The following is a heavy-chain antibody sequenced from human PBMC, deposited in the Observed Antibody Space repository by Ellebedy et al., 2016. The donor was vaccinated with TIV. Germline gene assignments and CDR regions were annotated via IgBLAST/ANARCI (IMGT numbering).Heavy chain of an antibody. Sequence: MPGGSLRLSCALHGESFTAYYWTWVRQSPEKGLEWLGQISHSGSGNYNPSLESRLTISVDKSSNQFSLKLSYVTAADTAVYYCAGTRGYGYVYWGLGTLVTVSS. V-gene: IGHV4-34*01. CDR3: AGTRGYGYVY. J-gene: IGHJ4*02. CDR2: ISHSGSG. D-gene: IGHD5-18*01. CDR1: GESFTAYY.